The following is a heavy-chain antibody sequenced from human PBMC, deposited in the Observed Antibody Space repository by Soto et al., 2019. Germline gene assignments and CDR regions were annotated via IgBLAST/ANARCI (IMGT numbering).Heavy chain of an antibody. CDR3: ARLYCSSTSCYTPFDY. D-gene: IGHD2-2*02. Sequence: GASVKVSCKASGYTFTGYYMHWVRQAPGQGLEWMGWINPNSGGTNYAQKFQGRVTMTRDKSTSTAYMELSSLRSEDTAVYYCARLYCSSTSCYTPFDYWGQGTLVTVSS. J-gene: IGHJ4*02. CDR1: GYTFTGYY. CDR2: INPNSGGT. V-gene: IGHV1-2*02.